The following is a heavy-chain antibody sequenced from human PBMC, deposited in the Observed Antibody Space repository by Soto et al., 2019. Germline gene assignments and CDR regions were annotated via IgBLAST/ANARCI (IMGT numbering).Heavy chain of an antibody. CDR1: GGSFSGYY. J-gene: IGHJ4*02. Sequence: QVQLQQWGAGLLKPSETLSLTCAVYGGSFSGYYWSWIRQPPGKGLEWIGEINHSGSTNYNPSLKSRVTISVDTSKNQFSLKLSSVTAADTAVYYCARVPPDDYGSGSYPYFDYWGQGTLVTVSS. CDR2: INHSGST. CDR3: ARVPPDDYGSGSYPYFDY. V-gene: IGHV4-34*01. D-gene: IGHD3-10*01.